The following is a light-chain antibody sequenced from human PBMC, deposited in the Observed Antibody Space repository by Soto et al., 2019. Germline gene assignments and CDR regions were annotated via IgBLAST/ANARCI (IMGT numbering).Light chain of an antibody. CDR2: SNT. J-gene: IGLJ1*01. Sequence: QSVLTQPPSASGTPGQRVTISCSGSSSNIGSNTVNWYQQLPGTAPKLLIYSNTQRPSGVPDRFSGSKSGTSASLAISGLQFEDVPDDYCAAWAESMNGDVFRTGPKVTVL. CDR1: SSNIGSNT. V-gene: IGLV1-44*01. CDR3: AAWAESMNGDV.